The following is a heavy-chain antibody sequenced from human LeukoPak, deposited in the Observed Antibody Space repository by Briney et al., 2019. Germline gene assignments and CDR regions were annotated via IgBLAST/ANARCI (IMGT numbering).Heavy chain of an antibody. CDR2: IYYSGST. CDR1: GGSISSYY. CDR3: ARSRWELPDGDY. J-gene: IGHJ4*02. D-gene: IGHD1-26*01. Sequence: KPSETLSLTCTVSGGSISSYYWTWIRQPPGKGLEWIGYIYYSGSTNYNPSLKSRVTISVDTSKNQFSLKLSSVTAADTAVYYCARSRWELPDGDYWGQGTLVTVSS. V-gene: IGHV4-59*01.